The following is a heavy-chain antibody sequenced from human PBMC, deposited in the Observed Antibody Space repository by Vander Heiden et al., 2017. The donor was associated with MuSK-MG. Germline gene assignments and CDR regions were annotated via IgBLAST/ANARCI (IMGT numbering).Heavy chain of an antibody. Sequence: EVQLVESGGGLVQPGRSLRLSCTTSGFTFSDNAMSWFRQAPGKGLEWVGFISSKAYGGTTEYAASVKGRFTISRDDSKSIAYLQMNSLRTEDTAVYYCTRGWLQWDYWGKGTLVTVSS. CDR1: GFTFSDNA. V-gene: IGHV3-49*03. J-gene: IGHJ4*02. CDR2: ISSKAYGGTT. CDR3: TRGWLQWDY. D-gene: IGHD5-12*01.